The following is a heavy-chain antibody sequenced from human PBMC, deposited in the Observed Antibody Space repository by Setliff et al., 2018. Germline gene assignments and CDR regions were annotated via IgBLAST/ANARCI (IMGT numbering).Heavy chain of an antibody. D-gene: IGHD2-15*01. J-gene: IGHJ4*02. CDR2: VNSGVSA. CDR3: ASAEVVVAH. V-gene: IGHV3-23*01. Sequence: GGSLRLSCVTSGFAFTSYHMTWVRQAPGKGREWVASVNSGVSADYTDSVKGRFTVSRDNAKNTLYLQMNSLRYEDTAVYYCASAEVVVAHWGQGTLVTVSS. CDR1: GFAFTSYH.